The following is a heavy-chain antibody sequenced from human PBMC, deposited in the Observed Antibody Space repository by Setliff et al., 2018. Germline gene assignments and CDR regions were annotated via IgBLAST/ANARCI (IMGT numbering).Heavy chain of an antibody. CDR3: AKGGQQVAPDGRWFDP. Sequence: GGSLRLSCAASGFTFSSYAMYWVRQAPGKGLEWVAVISYDGSNKYYADSVKGRFTISRDNSKNTLYLQMSSLRDDDTAVYYCAKGGQQVAPDGRWFDPWGQGSLVTVSS. J-gene: IGHJ5*02. V-gene: IGHV3-30*04. D-gene: IGHD6-13*01. CDR1: GFTFSSYA. CDR2: ISYDGSNK.